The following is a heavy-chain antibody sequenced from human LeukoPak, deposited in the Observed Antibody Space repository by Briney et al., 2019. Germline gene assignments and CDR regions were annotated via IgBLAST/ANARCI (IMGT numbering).Heavy chain of an antibody. CDR1: GFTFSSYA. CDR2: ISGSGGST. CDR3: AKSWGYSYGYVSSNYFDY. V-gene: IGHV3-23*01. Sequence: GGSLRLSCAASGFTFSSYAMSWVRQAPGKGLEWVSAISGSGGSTYYADSVKGRFTISRDNSKNTLYLQMNSLRAEDTAVYYCAKSWGYSYGYVSSNYFDYWGQGTLVTVSS. J-gene: IGHJ4*02. D-gene: IGHD5-18*01.